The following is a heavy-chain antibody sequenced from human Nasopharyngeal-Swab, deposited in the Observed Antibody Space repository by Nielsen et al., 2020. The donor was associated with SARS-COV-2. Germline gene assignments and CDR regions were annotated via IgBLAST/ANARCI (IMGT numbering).Heavy chain of an antibody. CDR2: ISSSSNYI. J-gene: IGHJ3*02. CDR3: ASSRPLWAFDI. Sequence: WIRQPPGKGLEWVSYISSSSNYIYYADSVKGRFSISRDNAKNSLYLQMNSLRAEDTAVYYCASSRPLWAFDIWGQGTMVTVSS. V-gene: IGHV3-21*01.